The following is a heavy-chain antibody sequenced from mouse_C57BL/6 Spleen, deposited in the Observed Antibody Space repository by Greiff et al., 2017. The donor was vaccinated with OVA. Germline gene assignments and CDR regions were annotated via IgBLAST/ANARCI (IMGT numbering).Heavy chain of an antibody. CDR1: GYTFTSYW. CDR3: ARESENYSGYFDY. J-gene: IGHJ2*01. D-gene: IGHD1-1*01. Sequence: VQLQQPGAELVKPGASVKMSCKASGYTFTSYWITWVKQRPGQGLEWIGEIYPGSGSTNYNEKFKSKATLTVDTSSSTAYMQLSSLTSEDSAVYYCARESENYSGYFDYWGQGTTLTVSS. V-gene: IGHV1-55*01. CDR2: IYPGSGST.